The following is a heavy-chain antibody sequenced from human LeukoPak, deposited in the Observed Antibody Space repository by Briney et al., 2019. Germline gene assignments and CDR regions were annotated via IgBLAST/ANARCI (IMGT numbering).Heavy chain of an antibody. Sequence: SVKVSCKASGGTFSSYAISWVRQAPGQGLEWMGGTIPIFGTANYAQKFQGRVTITADESTSTAYVELSSLRSEDTAVYYCATDAYYGDYEGGWFDPWGQGTQVTVSS. D-gene: IGHD4-17*01. V-gene: IGHV1-69*13. J-gene: IGHJ5*02. CDR2: TIPIFGTA. CDR1: GGTFSSYA. CDR3: ATDAYYGDYEGGWFDP.